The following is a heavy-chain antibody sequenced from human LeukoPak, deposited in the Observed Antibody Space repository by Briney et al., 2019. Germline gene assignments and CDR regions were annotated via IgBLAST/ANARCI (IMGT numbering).Heavy chain of an antibody. Sequence: GASVKVSCKASGYTFSDYPMHWVRQAPGQGLEWMGWINSKSGATSYAQKFQGRVTMTSDTSINTAYMELSGLTSDDTAVYYCARGGSGSGYLYYFDHWGQGTLVPVSS. D-gene: IGHD3-10*01. V-gene: IGHV1-2*02. J-gene: IGHJ4*02. CDR1: GYTFSDYP. CDR3: ARGGSGSGYLYYFDH. CDR2: INSKSGAT.